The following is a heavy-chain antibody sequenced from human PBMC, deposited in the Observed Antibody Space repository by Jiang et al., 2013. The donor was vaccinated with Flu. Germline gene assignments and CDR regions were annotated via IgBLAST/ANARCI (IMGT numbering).Heavy chain of an antibody. CDR3: ARSPVVWWLQKPYYYYYMDV. CDR1: GGTFSSYT. Sequence: SGAEVKKPGSSVKVSCKASGGTFSSYTISWVRQAPGQGLEWMGRIIPILGIANYAQKFQGRVTITADKSTSTAYMELSSLRSEDTAVYYCARSPVVWWLQKPYYYYYMDVWGKGTTVTVSS. V-gene: IGHV1-69*04. D-gene: IGHD5-12*01. CDR2: IIPILGIA. J-gene: IGHJ6*03.